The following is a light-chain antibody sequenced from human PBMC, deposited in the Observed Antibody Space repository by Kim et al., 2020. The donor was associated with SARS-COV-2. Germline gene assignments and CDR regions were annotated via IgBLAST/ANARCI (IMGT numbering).Light chain of an antibody. V-gene: IGKV3-11*01. CDR3: QQRSNWPLT. CDR1: QSVSNY. J-gene: IGKJ4*01. Sequence: LSPGERVTPSCRASQSVSNYLAWYQQKPGQAPRLLIYDASNRATGIPARFSGSGSGTDFTLIISSLAPEDFAVYYCQQRSNWPLTFGGGTKVDIK. CDR2: DAS.